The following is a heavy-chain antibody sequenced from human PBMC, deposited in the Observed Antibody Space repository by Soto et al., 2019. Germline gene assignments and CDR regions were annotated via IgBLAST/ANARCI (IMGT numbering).Heavy chain of an antibody. Sequence: GGSLRLSCAASEFTFSTYWMHWVRQAPGKGLEWVARIDTTGSNTTYAGSVQGRFTISRDNAKNTLYLQMNSLRDEDTAVYYCAIGVYCSGGSCNGNDAFDIWGQGTMVTVSS. J-gene: IGHJ3*02. CDR3: AIGVYCSGGSCNGNDAFDI. V-gene: IGHV3-74*01. CDR1: EFTFSTYW. D-gene: IGHD2-15*01. CDR2: IDTTGSNT.